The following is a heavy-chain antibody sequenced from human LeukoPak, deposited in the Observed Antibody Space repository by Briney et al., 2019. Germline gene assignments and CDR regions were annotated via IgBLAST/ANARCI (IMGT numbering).Heavy chain of an antibody. J-gene: IGHJ4*02. Sequence: SETLSLTCTVSGGSISSSSYYWGWIRQPPGKGLEWIGSIYYSGSTYYNPSLKSRVTISVDTSKNQFSLKLSSVTAADTAVYYCAREGSGWDPFDSWGQGTPVTVSS. V-gene: IGHV4-39*02. CDR2: IYYSGST. CDR1: GGSISSSSYY. CDR3: AREGSGWDPFDS. D-gene: IGHD6-19*01.